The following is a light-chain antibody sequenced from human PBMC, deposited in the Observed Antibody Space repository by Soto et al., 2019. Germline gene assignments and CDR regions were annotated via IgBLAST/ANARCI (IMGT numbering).Light chain of an antibody. CDR1: QSINTY. CDR2: GAS. V-gene: IGKV3-15*01. Sequence: EIVLTQSPATLSVSPGERATLSCRASQSINTYLAWYQQKPGQAPRLLIYGASTRATGIPARFSGSGSGTEFTLTISSLQSEDFAVYYCQQFGNWPQTFGQGTKVDIK. J-gene: IGKJ1*01. CDR3: QQFGNWPQT.